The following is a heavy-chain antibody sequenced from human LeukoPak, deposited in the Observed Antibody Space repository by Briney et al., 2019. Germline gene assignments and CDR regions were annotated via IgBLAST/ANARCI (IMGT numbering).Heavy chain of an antibody. CDR2: IHYSGST. D-gene: IGHD3-16*02. J-gene: IGHJ4*02. CDR3: ARAITFGGVIVIRRMYYFDY. Sequence: SETLSLTCTVSGGSISSSSYYWGWIRQPPGKGLEWIGSIHYSGSTYYNPSLKSRVTISVDTSKNQFSLKLSSVTAADTAVYYCARAITFGGVIVIRRMYYFDYWGQGTLVTVSS. V-gene: IGHV4-39*07. CDR1: GGSISSSSYY.